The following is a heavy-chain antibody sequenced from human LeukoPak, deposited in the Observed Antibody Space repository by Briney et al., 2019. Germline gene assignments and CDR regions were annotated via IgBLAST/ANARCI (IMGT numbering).Heavy chain of an antibody. CDR3: ARVRGEVGFDAFDI. D-gene: IGHD3-16*01. CDR2: ISSGSTYT. V-gene: IGHV3-11*06. Sequence: PGGSLRLSCEVSGFTFSDHYMSWIRQAPGKRLEWVSYISSGSTYTNYADSVEGRFTISRDNAKNSLYLQMNSLRAEDTAVYYCARVRGEVGFDAFDIWGQGTMVTVSS. CDR1: GFTFSDHY. J-gene: IGHJ3*02.